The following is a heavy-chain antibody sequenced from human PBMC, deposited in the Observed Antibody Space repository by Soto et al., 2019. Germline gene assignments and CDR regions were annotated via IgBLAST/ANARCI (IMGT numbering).Heavy chain of an antibody. D-gene: IGHD3-10*01. CDR2: VSPTFRTS. V-gene: IGHV1-69*01. Sequence: QVQLVQSGAEVKKPGSSVKVSCKTSGVSFNNNGIGWVRQAPGHGLEWMGGVSPTFRTSNYARKFQGRISITADASTGTVNMELSSLTSEDTAQYYFARVIYYGSGSYSPYGRDVWGQGTNVTVSS. J-gene: IGHJ6*02. CDR1: GVSFNNNG. CDR3: ARVIYYGSGSYSPYGRDV.